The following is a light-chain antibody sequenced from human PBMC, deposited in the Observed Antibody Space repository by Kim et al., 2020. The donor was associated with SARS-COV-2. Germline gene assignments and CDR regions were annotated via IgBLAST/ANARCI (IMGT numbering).Light chain of an antibody. CDR2: KTS. V-gene: IGKV1-5*03. CDR3: QQYNYFPIT. J-gene: IGKJ5*01. Sequence: GDRVTITCRASQSFSSWLAWYQQKPGKVPKLLIYKTSILESGVPSRFSGSGSGTEFTLTISSLQPDDFATYYCQQYNYFPITFGQGTRLEIK. CDR1: QSFSSW.